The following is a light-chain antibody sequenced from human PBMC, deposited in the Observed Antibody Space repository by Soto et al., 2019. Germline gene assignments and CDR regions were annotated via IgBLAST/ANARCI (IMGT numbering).Light chain of an antibody. CDR1: SGHSSYA. Sequence: QPVLTQSPSASASLGASVKLTCTLSSGHSSYAIAWHQQQPEKGPRYLMKLNSGGSHSKGDGIPDRFSGSSSGAERYLTISSLQSEDEADYYCQTWGTGIRGVFGGGTKLTVL. CDR2: LNSGGSH. CDR3: QTWGTGIRGV. J-gene: IGLJ2*01. V-gene: IGLV4-69*01.